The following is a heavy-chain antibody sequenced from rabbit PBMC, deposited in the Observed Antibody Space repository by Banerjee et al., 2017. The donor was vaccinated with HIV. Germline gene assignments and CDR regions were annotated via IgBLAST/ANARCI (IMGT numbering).Heavy chain of an antibody. Sequence: QSLEESGGGLVKPGASLTLTCKASGFSFSGGYWMCWVRQAPGKGLELNACISTYDGPTYYASWAKGRFTISKTSSTVTLQMTSLTAADTATYFCARFPNSIHYSNLDLWGPGTLVTVS. V-gene: IGHV1S40*01. CDR3: ARFPNSIHYSNLDL. D-gene: IGHD8-1*01. CDR2: ISTYDGPT. CDR1: GFSFSGGYW. J-gene: IGHJ4*01.